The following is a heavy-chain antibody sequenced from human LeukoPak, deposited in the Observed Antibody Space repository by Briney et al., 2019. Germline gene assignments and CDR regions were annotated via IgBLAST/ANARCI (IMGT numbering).Heavy chain of an antibody. J-gene: IGHJ2*01. Sequence: SETLSLSCTVSGGSFINYYRSWIRQPPGKGLEWIGYIHYSGSTNHNSSLKSRATISVDTSKNQCSLKVTSATAADTAVYYCAIDAAGSGVAWYFPLW. CDR2: IHYSGST. CDR3: AIDAAGSGVAWYFPL. D-gene: IGHD6-25*01. CDR1: GGSFINYY. V-gene: IGHV4-59*01.